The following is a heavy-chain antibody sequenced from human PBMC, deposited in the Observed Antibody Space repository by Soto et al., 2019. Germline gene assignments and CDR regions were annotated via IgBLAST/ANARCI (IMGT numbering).Heavy chain of an antibody. CDR1: GFTFSDYY. CDR2: INSSSSYT. D-gene: IGHD6-13*01. CDR3: AGIITAAGGRRYFDL. J-gene: IGHJ2*01. V-gene: IGHV3-11*05. Sequence: QVQLVESGGGLVKPGGSLRLSCAASGFTFSDYYMSWIRQAPGKGLEWVSYINSSSSYTNYADSVKGRFTISRDNAKNSLYLQMNSLRAEDTAVYYGAGIITAAGGRRYFDLWGRGTLVTVSS.